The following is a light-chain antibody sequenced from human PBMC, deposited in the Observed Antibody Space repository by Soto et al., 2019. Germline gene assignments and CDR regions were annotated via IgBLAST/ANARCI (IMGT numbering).Light chain of an antibody. CDR1: QTITNNY. J-gene: IGKJ1*01. Sequence: DIVLTQSPGTLSLSPGERATLSCRASQTITNNYLAWYQQKPGQTPRLLIYGASSRATGIPDRISGSGSGTDFTLTISRLEPEDFAVYYCQQYGSLVWTFGQGTKVDIK. V-gene: IGKV3-20*01. CDR3: QQYGSLVWT. CDR2: GAS.